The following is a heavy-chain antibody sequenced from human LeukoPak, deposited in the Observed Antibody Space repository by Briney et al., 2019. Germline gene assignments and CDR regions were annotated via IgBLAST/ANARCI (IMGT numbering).Heavy chain of an antibody. J-gene: IGHJ4*02. Sequence: GGSLRLSCAASGFTFSSYGMHWVRQAPGKGLEWVAFIRYDGSNKYYADSVKGRFTISRDNSKNTLYLQMNSLRAEGTAVYYCAKAARGAVAGYYWGQGTLVTVSS. V-gene: IGHV3-30*02. CDR3: AKAARGAVAGYY. CDR2: IRYDGSNK. CDR1: GFTFSSYG. D-gene: IGHD6-19*01.